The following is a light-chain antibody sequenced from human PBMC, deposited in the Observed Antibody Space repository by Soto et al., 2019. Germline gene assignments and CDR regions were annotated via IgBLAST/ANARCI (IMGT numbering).Light chain of an antibody. V-gene: IGKV3-15*01. Sequence: EIVMTQSPATLSVSPGERATLSCRASQSVSSNLAWYQQKPGQAPRLLIYGASTRAPGIPARFSGSGSGTEFTLTISSLQSEDFAVYYCHQYNNWPPEYTFGQGTKLEIK. CDR1: QSVSSN. CDR2: GAS. J-gene: IGKJ2*01. CDR3: HQYNNWPPEYT.